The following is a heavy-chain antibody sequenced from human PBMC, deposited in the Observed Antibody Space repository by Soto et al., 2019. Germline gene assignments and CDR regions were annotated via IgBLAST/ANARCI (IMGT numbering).Heavy chain of an antibody. CDR1: GGTFSSYA. J-gene: IGHJ6*02. D-gene: IGHD3-10*01. Sequence: GASVKVSCKASGGTFSSYAISWVRQAPGQGLEWMGGIIPIFGTANYAQKFQVRVTITADESTSTAYMELSSLRSEDTAVYYCASGHYGSGRQYYYYYYGMDVWGQGTTVTVSS. V-gene: IGHV1-69*13. CDR3: ASGHYGSGRQYYYYYYGMDV. CDR2: IIPIFGTA.